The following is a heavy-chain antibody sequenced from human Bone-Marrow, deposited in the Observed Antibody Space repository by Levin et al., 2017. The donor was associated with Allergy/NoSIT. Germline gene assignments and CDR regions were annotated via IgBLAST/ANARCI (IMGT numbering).Heavy chain of an antibody. V-gene: IGHV4-59*01. CDR2: IYYSGST. CDR1: GGSISSYY. Sequence: ASETLSLTCIVSGGSISSYYWSWIRQPPGKGLEWIGYIYYSGSTNYNPSLKSRVTISVDTSKNQFSLKLSSVTAADTAVYYCAREGYYDSSGYWNAFDMWGQGTMVTVAA. D-gene: IGHD3-22*01. CDR3: AREGYYDSSGYWNAFDM. J-gene: IGHJ3*02.